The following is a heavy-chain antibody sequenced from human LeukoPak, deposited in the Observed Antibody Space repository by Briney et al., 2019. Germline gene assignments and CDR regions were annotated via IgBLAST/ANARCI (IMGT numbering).Heavy chain of an antibody. CDR3: AKDRGQQWLVDWFDP. V-gene: IGHV3-30*18. Sequence: GGSLRLSCAASGFTFSSYGMHWVRQAPGKGLEWVAVISYDGSNKYYADSVKGRFTISRDNSKNTLYLQMNSLRAEDTAVYYCAKDRGQQWLVDWFDPWGQGTLVTASS. CDR1: GFTFSSYG. J-gene: IGHJ5*02. CDR2: ISYDGSNK. D-gene: IGHD6-19*01.